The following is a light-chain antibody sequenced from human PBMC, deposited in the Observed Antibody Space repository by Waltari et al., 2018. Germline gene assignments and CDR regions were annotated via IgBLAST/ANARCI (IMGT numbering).Light chain of an antibody. CDR2: DDS. Sequence: SSVLTQPPSVSLAPGKPARITSGGNNIGVKSGHWYQQKPGQAPALVIYDDSDRPSGIPERFSGSNSGNTATLTISRVEAGDEADYYCQVWDSNTDHVVFGGGTKLTVL. CDR1: NIGVKS. V-gene: IGLV3-21*01. J-gene: IGLJ2*01. CDR3: QVWDSNTDHVV.